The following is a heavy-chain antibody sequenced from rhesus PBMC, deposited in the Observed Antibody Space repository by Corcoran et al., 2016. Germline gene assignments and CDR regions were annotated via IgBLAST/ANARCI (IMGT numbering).Heavy chain of an antibody. J-gene: IGHJ6*01. Sequence: QVRLQESGPGLVKPSETLSLTCAVSGGSISSSNWWSRIRQPPGKGLEWIGYISGSSGSTYYNPSLKSRVTISTDTSKNQFSLKLSSVTAADTAVYYCARREYSSWSGYYGLDSWGQGVVVTVSS. CDR1: GGSISSSNW. CDR2: ISGSSGST. V-gene: IGHV4-65*01. CDR3: ARREYSSWSGYYGLDS. D-gene: IGHD6-13*01.